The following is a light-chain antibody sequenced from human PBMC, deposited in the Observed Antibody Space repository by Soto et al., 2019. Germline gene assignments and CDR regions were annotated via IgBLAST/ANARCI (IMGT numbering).Light chain of an antibody. CDR2: DTS. CDR3: QEYIQWPPGM. CDR1: QFVSSR. J-gene: IGKJ1*01. V-gene: IGKV3-15*01. Sequence: DIVVTQSPATLSASPGERVTLSCRASQFVSSRLAWYQQRPGQVPRLLIYDTSTRAPGISARFSGSGSGTEFTLTISSLQSEDVAVYCCQEYIQWPPGMFGPGTTVDIK.